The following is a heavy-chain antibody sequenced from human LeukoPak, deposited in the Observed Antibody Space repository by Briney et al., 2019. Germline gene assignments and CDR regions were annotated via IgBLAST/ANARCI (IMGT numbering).Heavy chain of an antibody. CDR2: IYPGDSDT. CDR3: ARRRGRGYSYGPIDY. J-gene: IGHJ4*02. Sequence: GESLKISCKGSGYSFTSYWIGCVRQMPGKGLEGMGIIYPGDSDTSYSPPFHGQVTISADKSISTAYLQWSSLKASDTAMYYCARRRGRGYSYGPIDYWGQGTLVTVSS. D-gene: IGHD5-18*01. V-gene: IGHV5-51*01. CDR1: GYSFTSYW.